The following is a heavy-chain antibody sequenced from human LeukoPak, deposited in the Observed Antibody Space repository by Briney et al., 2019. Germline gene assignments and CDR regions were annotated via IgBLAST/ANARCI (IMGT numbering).Heavy chain of an antibody. CDR3: ARDRGDYDTSGSLFVF. Sequence: GGSLRLSCAASGFTFSRYWMSWVRQVPRKGLEWVANIKQDGGEIYYVDSVKGRFTISRDNAKSSLYLQMNSLRAGDTAVYYCARDRGDYDTSGSLFVFGGQGTPVTVSS. D-gene: IGHD3-22*01. V-gene: IGHV3-7*03. CDR1: GFTFSRYW. CDR2: IKQDGGEI. J-gene: IGHJ4*02.